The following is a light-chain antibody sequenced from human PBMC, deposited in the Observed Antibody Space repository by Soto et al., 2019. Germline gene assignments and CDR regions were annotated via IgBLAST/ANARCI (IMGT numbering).Light chain of an antibody. V-gene: IGKV1-39*01. CDR2: AAS. CDR1: QDISNY. CDR3: QQSYSTRIT. Sequence: DIQMTQSPSSLSASVGDRVTITCQASQDISNYLNWYQQKPGKAAKLLSYAASSLQSGVPSRFSGSGSGTDFTLTISSLQPEDFATYYCQQSYSTRITFGRGTRLEN. J-gene: IGKJ5*01.